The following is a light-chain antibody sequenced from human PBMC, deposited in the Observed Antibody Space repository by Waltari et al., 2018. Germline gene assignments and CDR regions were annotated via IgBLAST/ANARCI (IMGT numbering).Light chain of an antibody. CDR1: SLRRYY. Sequence: SSELTQDPAVSVALGQTVWIPCQGDSLRRYYASWYQQRPGQAPFLVLYGHDNRPSGIPDRFSGSTSGNTASLTITRAQAEDAGVYYCLSRDSSSTRVFGGGTTLTV. V-gene: IGLV3-19*01. CDR3: LSRDSSSTRV. J-gene: IGLJ3*02. CDR2: GHD.